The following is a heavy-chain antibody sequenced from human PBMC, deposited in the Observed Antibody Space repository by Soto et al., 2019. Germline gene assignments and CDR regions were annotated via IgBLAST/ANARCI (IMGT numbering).Heavy chain of an antibody. D-gene: IGHD4-4*01. V-gene: IGHV2-26*01. CDR3: ARIAYSKALVFLYYHSSYGMDV. J-gene: IGHJ6*02. CDR2: IFSNDEK. CDR1: GLSLSNARMG. Sequence: SGPTLGNQTQTLTLTCTVPGLSLSNARMGVSWIRQPPGKALEWLAHIFSNDEKSYSTSLKSRLTISKDTSKSQVVLTMTKMDPVDTATYYCARIAYSKALVFLYYHSSYGMDVSGQAPTV.